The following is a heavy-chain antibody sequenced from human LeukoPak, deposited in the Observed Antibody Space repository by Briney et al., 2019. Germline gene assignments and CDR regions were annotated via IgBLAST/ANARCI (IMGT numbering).Heavy chain of an antibody. D-gene: IGHD2-15*01. CDR1: GFTFSDYY. CDR2: IDTSGSSI. Sequence: GGSLRLSCAASGFTFSDYYMSWIRQAPGKGLEWLSYIDTSGSSIYYRDSVRGRFTISRDNAKNSLYLQMNSLRAEDTGVYYCARGSKIVYYYMDVWGKGTTVIVSS. J-gene: IGHJ6*03. V-gene: IGHV3-11*04. CDR3: ARGSKIVYYYMDV.